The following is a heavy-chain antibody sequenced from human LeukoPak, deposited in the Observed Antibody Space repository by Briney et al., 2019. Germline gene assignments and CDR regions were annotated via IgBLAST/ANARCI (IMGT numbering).Heavy chain of an antibody. D-gene: IGHD3-22*01. Sequence: PGGSLRLSCAASGFTFSSYAMHWVRQAPGKGLEWVAVISYDGSNKYYADSVKGRFTISRDNSKNTLYLQMNSLRAEDTAVYYCARATKYYDSSGYYSSEFDYWGQGTLVTVSS. V-gene: IGHV3-30-3*01. J-gene: IGHJ4*02. CDR3: ARATKYYDSSGYYSSEFDY. CDR1: GFTFSSYA. CDR2: ISYDGSNK.